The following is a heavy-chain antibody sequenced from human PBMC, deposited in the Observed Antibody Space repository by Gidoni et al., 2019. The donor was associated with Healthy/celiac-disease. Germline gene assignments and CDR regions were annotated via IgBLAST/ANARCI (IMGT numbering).Heavy chain of an antibody. D-gene: IGHD4-17*01. Sequence: EVQLLESGGGLVQPGGSLSRSCSAAGFTFSSYAMSWVRQAPGKGLEWVSAISGSGGSTYYADSVKGRFTISRDNSKNTLYLQMNSLRAEDTAVYYCAKVSMTTVIVDYWGQGTLVTVSS. CDR2: ISGSGGST. V-gene: IGHV3-23*01. CDR3: AKVSMTTVIVDY. J-gene: IGHJ4*02. CDR1: GFTFSSYA.